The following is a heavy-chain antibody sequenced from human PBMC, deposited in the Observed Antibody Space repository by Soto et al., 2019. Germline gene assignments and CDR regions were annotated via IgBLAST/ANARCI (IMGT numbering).Heavy chain of an antibody. CDR2: ISYDGSNK. D-gene: IGHD2-15*01. CDR3: AGGQYYFDY. V-gene: IGHV3-30*03. CDR1: GFPFSSYG. J-gene: IGHJ4*02. Sequence: QVQLVESGGGVVQPGRSLRLSCVASGFPFSSYGMHWVRQAPGKGLDWVALISYDGSNKYYADSVKGRFTISRDNSKHTLYLQMSSLRVEETAVYYCAGGQYYFDYCGQGTLVSVSS.